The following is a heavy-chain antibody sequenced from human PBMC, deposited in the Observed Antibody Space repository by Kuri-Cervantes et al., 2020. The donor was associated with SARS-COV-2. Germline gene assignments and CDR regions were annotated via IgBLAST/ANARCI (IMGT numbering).Heavy chain of an antibody. Sequence: SETLSLTCTVSGGSISSYYWSWIRQPPGKGLEWIGSIYHSGSTYYNPSLKSRVTISVDTSKNQFSLKLSSATAADTAVYYCARHGGSGSSLDYWGQGTLVTVSS. CDR3: ARHGGSGSSLDY. V-gene: IGHV4-59*08. CDR2: IYHSGST. CDR1: GGSISSYY. D-gene: IGHD6-6*01. J-gene: IGHJ4*02.